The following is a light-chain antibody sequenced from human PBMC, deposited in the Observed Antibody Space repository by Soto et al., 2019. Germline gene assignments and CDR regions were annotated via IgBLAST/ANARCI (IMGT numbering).Light chain of an antibody. J-gene: IGLJ2*01. CDR2: DVS. CDR1: SSDVGGYNY. CDR3: SSYTSSSTQV. Sequence: QSALTQPASVSGSPGQSITISCTGTSSDVGGYNYVSWYQQYPGKAPKLMIYDVSDRPSGVSNRFSGSKSGNTASLTISGLQAEDDAYYYCSSYTSSSTQVFGGGTKLTVL. V-gene: IGLV2-14*01.